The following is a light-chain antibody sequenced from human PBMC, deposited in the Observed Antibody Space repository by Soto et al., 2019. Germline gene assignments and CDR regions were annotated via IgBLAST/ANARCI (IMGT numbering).Light chain of an antibody. CDR1: QSVSSNH. Sequence: EIVLTQSPGSLSLSPRERATISCRASQSVSSNHLAWYQQKPGQAPRLLIYGASRRATGIPDRFSCSGSGTDFTLTISRLEPEDFAMYYCQQYGSSTYTFGQGTNVEI. CDR3: QQYGSSTYT. V-gene: IGKV3-20*01. CDR2: GAS. J-gene: IGKJ2*01.